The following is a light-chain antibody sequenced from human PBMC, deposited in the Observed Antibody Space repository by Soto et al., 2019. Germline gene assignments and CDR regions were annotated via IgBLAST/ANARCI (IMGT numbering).Light chain of an antibody. Sequence: EIKMTQSTSSLSASVGDRVTITCRASQSISSYLNWYQQKPGKAPKLLIYDASSLESGVPSRFSGSGSGTEFTLTISILQPDDFATYCCQQYNSYPITFGQGTRLEIK. J-gene: IGKJ5*01. V-gene: IGKV1-5*01. CDR2: DAS. CDR1: QSISSY. CDR3: QQYNSYPIT.